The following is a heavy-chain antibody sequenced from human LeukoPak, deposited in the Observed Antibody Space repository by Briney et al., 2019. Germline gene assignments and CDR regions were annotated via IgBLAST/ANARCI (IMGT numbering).Heavy chain of an antibody. CDR2: IIPIFGTA. CDR1: GGTLSRYA. Sequence: SVKVSYKASGGTLSRYAISLVRQAPGQGLEWMGRIIPIFGTANYAQKFQGRVTITTDESTSTAYMELSSLRSEDPAVYYCARDSRSHYCDYYIDVWGKGSTVTVSS. CDR3: ARDSRSHYCDYYIDV. V-gene: IGHV1-69*05. J-gene: IGHJ6*03.